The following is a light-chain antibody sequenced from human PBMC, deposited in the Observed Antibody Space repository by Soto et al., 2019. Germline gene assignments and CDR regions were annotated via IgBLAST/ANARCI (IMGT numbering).Light chain of an antibody. J-gene: IGKJ1*01. CDR1: QTISSW. Sequence: DIQMTQSPSTLSGSVGDRVTITCRASQTISSWLAWYQQKPGKAPKLLIYKASTLKSGVPSRFIGSGSGTEFTLTISSLQPDDFATYDCQHYNSYSGTFGQGTKVELK. CDR3: QHYNSYSGT. CDR2: KAS. V-gene: IGKV1-5*03.